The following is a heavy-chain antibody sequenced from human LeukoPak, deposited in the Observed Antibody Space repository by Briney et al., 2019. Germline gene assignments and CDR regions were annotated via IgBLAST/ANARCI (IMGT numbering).Heavy chain of an antibody. J-gene: IGHJ6*02. CDR2: IYYSGST. D-gene: IGHD4-17*01. V-gene: IGHV4-31*03. CDR3: ARANGDRYYYYGMDV. Sequence: SETLSLTCNVSGGSISSGGYYWSWIRQHPGKGLEWIGYIYYSGSTYYNPSLKSRVTISVDTSKNQFSLKLSSVTAADTAVYYCARANGDRYYYYGMDVWGQGTTATVSS. CDR1: GGSISSGGYY.